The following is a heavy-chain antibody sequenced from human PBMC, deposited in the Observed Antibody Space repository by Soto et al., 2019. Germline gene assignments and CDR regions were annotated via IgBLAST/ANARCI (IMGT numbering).Heavy chain of an antibody. V-gene: IGHV3-30*04. D-gene: IGHD4-17*01. CDR3: ASRHGNYHYYYGKDV. Sequence: QVQMVESGGGVVQPGRSLRLSCAASGFTFSSYAMHWVRQAPGKGLEWVAVISYDGTNKYYADSVKGRFTISRDNSKNTLYLQMNSLRAEDTAIYYCASRHGNYHYYYGKDVWGQGTTVTVSS. CDR1: GFTFSSYA. CDR2: ISYDGTNK. J-gene: IGHJ6*02.